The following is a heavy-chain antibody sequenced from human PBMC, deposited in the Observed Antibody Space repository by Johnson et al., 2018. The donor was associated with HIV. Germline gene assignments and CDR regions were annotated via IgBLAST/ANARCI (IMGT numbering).Heavy chain of an antibody. CDR3: VRDTLAWGLIPPIGGFDI. V-gene: IGHV3-30-3*01. Sequence: QVQLVESGGGVVQPGRSLRLSCAASGFTFSSYAMHWVRQAPGKGLEWVAVISYDGSNKYYADSVKGRFTISRDHSKNTLYLQMNSLRPDDTAVYYCVRDTLAWGLIPPIGGFDIWGQGTMVTVSS. CDR1: GFTFSSYA. D-gene: IGHD2-8*01. J-gene: IGHJ3*02. CDR2: ISYDGSNK.